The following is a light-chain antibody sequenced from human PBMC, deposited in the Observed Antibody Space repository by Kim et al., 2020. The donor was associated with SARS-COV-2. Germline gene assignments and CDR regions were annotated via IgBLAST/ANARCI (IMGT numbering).Light chain of an antibody. J-gene: IGLJ2*01. V-gene: IGLV3-19*01. Sequence: VALVQTARITCQRDSLRNYYASWYKPKPGQAPVLVIYGKNNRPSGIPDRFSGSSSGNTASLTIAGAQAEDEADYYCNSRDSSGNPLFGGGTQLTVL. CDR3: NSRDSSGNPL. CDR2: GKN. CDR1: SLRNYY.